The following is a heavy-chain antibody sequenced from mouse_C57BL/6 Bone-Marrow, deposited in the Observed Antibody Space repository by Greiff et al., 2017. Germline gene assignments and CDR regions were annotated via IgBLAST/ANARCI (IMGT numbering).Heavy chain of an antibody. V-gene: IGHV1-15*01. D-gene: IGHD1-1*01. CDR2: IDPETGGT. J-gene: IGHJ2*01. CDR3: TPITTVVGY. CDR1: GYTFTDYE. Sequence: QVQLQQSGAELVRPGASVTLSCKASGYTFTDYEMHWVKQTPVPGLEWIGAIDPETGGTAYNQKFKGKAILTADKSSSTAYMELRSLTSEDSAVYYCTPITTVVGYWGQGTTLTVSS.